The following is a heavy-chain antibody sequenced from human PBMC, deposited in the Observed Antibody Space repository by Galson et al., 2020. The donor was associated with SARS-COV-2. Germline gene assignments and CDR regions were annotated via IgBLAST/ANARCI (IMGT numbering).Heavy chain of an antibody. CDR1: GYSFTSYC. Sequence: GASLKTYCKGSGYSFTSYCITWVRQTPGKGLERMGRIDPTDYYSNYSHPFQGRATITADKSISTATLQWSSLKASDTAIYYCARVSIPVGGTVDYWGQGTLVTVSS. CDR2: IDPTDYYS. CDR3: ARVSIPVGGTVDY. J-gene: IGHJ4*02. V-gene: IGHV5-10-1*01. D-gene: IGHD6-19*01.